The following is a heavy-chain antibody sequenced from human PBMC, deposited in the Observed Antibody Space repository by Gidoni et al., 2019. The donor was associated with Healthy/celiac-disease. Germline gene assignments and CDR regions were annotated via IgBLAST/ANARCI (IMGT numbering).Heavy chain of an antibody. D-gene: IGHD3-3*01. CDR3: ARHRRSPPGFPYYYYGMDV. J-gene: IGHJ6*02. CDR1: GGSTSSSSYY. CDR2: IHYSGRT. V-gene: IGHV4-39*01. Sequence: QLQLQESGPGLVKPSETLSLTCTVSGGSTSSSSYYWAWFRQPPGKGPEWIGSIHYSGRTYYNPSLKRRVTISVDTSKNKFSLKLSSVTAADTAVYYCARHRRSPPGFPYYYYGMDVWGQGTTVTVSS.